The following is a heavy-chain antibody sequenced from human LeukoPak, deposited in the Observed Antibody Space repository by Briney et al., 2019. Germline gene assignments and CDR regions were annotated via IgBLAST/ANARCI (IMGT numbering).Heavy chain of an antibody. J-gene: IGHJ4*02. V-gene: IGHV3-21*01. CDR2: ISSSSSYI. CDR1: GFTFSSYS. D-gene: IGHD4-23*01. CDR3: ARRVVLGTPHFDY. Sequence: PGGSLRLSCAASGFTFSSYSMNWVRQAPGKGLEWVSSISSSSSYIYYADSVKGRFTISRDNAKKSQYLQMNSLRVEDTAVYYCARRVVLGTPHFDYWGQGTLVTVSS.